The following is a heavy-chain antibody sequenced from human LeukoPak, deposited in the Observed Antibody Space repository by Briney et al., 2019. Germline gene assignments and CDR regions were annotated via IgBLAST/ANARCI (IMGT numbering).Heavy chain of an antibody. CDR1: GFTFSSNY. CDR2: IYSGGST. CDR3: ARVAYYGSGSYYDILDY. D-gene: IGHD3-10*01. J-gene: IGHJ4*02. Sequence: GGSLRLSCAASGFTFSSNYMSWVRQAPGKGLEWVSVIYSGGSTYYADSVKGRFTISRDNSKNTLYLQMNSLRAEDTAVYYCARVAYYGSGSYYDILDYWGQGTLVTVSS. V-gene: IGHV3-53*01.